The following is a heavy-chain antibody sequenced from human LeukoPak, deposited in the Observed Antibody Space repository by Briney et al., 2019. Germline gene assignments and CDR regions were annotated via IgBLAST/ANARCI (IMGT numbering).Heavy chain of an antibody. V-gene: IGHV4-59*01. Sequence: SETLSLTCTVSGASISGYYWNWLRQSPGKGLEWIAFIYDTGSSNYNPSLRSRVTISVDTSKSQFSLKLKSVTAADTAVYYCAGNRNALGDVNWLDPWGQGTLVTVSS. CDR1: GASISGYY. J-gene: IGHJ5*02. CDR3: AGNRNALGDVNWLDP. CDR2: IYDTGSS. D-gene: IGHD3-16*01.